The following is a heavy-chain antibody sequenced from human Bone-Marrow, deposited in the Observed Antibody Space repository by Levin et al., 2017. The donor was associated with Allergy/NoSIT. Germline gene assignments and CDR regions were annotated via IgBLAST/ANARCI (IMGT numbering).Heavy chain of an antibody. D-gene: IGHD2-15*01. CDR3: AKARSEGVVAANNY. CDR2: ISGSGGGT. J-gene: IGHJ4*02. Sequence: GGSLRLSCAASGFTFSSYAMNWVRQAPGKGLEWISAISGSGGGTYYADSVKGRFTISRDNSKNTLYLQMNSLRAEDTAVYYCAKARSEGVVAANNYWGQGTLVTVSS. CDR1: GFTFSSYA. V-gene: IGHV3-23*01.